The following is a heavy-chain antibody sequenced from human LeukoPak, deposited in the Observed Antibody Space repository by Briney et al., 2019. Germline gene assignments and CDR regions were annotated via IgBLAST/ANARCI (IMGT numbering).Heavy chain of an antibody. V-gene: IGHV4-4*07. CDR1: GGSISNCY. CDR3: ARDWNYYGSGLAAFDI. D-gene: IGHD3-10*01. Sequence: KASETLSLTCTVSGGSISNCYWSWIRQPAGKGLEWIGRIYTTGSTNYNPSLKSRVTMSVDTSKNQFSLKLSSVTAADTAVYSCARDWNYYGSGLAAFDIWGQGTMVTVSS. CDR2: IYTTGST. J-gene: IGHJ3*02.